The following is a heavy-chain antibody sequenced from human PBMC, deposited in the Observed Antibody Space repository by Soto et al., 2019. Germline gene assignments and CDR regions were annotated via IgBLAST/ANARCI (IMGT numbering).Heavy chain of an antibody. CDR3: ARGWSILTGYYYYYYYGMDV. V-gene: IGHV1-8*01. CDR1: GYTFPSYD. J-gene: IGHJ6*02. Sequence: ASVKVSFKASGYTFPSYDINGVRQATGQGLEWMGWMNPNSGNTGYAQKFQGRVTMTRNTSISTAYMELSSLRSEDTAVYYCARGWSILTGYYYYYYYGMDVWGQGTTVTVSS. D-gene: IGHD3-9*01. CDR2: MNPNSGNT.